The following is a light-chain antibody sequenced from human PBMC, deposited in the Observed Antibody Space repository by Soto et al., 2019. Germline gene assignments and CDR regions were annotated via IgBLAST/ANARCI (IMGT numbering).Light chain of an antibody. Sequence: DIVMTQSPDSLAVSLGERATINCKSSQSVLYSSDSENYLAWYQQKPGQPPKLLIYWASTRYSGVPDRFSGSGSGTDFTLTISSLQAEDVAVYYCQQYYTTPWTFGQGTKVEIK. CDR1: QSVLYSSDSENY. J-gene: IGKJ1*01. CDR2: WAS. V-gene: IGKV4-1*01. CDR3: QQYYTTPWT.